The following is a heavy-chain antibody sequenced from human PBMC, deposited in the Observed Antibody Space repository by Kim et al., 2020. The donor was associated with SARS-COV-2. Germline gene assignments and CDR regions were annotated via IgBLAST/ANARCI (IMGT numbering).Heavy chain of an antibody. CDR3: AKSFSGSYFGYDS. Sequence: GGSLRLSCAASGFSFSSYGIHWVRQAPGKGLEWLTVISYDGSHKYYAESVKGRFTISRDNSKNTLYLQMNSLRVEDTAVYYCAKSFSGSYFGYDSWGQGALVTLSS. V-gene: IGHV3-30*18. CDR1: GFSFSSYG. J-gene: IGHJ4*02. D-gene: IGHD1-26*01. CDR2: ISYDGSHK.